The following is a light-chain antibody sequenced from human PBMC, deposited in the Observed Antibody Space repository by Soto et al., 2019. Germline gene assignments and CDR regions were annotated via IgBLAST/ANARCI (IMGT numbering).Light chain of an antibody. V-gene: IGKV3-11*01. Sequence: VLTQSPATLSLSPGERATLSCRASPSVLTYIAWYQQKPGQAPRLLICEASKRATGVPARFSGSGSGTEFTLTISSSETEDFAVYFCQQRERTCGQGTKV. CDR3: QQRERT. J-gene: IGKJ1*01. CDR2: EAS. CDR1: PSVLTY.